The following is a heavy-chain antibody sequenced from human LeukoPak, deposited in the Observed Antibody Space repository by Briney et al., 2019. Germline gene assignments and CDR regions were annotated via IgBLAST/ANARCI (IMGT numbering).Heavy chain of an antibody. CDR2: ISSSSSYI. Sequence: GGSLTLSCAASGFTFSSYSMNWVRQAPGKGLEWVSSISSSSSYIYYADSVKGQFTTSRDNAKNSLYLQMNSLRAEDTAVYYCARQGSSDAFDIWGQGTMVTVSS. CDR3: ARQGSSDAFDI. V-gene: IGHV3-21*01. D-gene: IGHD6-6*01. CDR1: GFTFSSYS. J-gene: IGHJ3*02.